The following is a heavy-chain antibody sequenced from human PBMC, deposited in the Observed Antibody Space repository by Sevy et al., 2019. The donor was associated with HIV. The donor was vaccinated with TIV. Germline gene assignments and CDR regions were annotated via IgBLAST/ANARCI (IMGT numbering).Heavy chain of an antibody. V-gene: IGHV3-48*02. D-gene: IGHD6-19*01. Sequence: GGSLRLSCAASGFTFSSYSMNWVRQAPGKGLEWVSYISSSTIYYADSVKGRFTISRDNAKNSLYLQMNSLRDEDTAVYYCARVDSSGWYSDYWGQGTLVTVSS. J-gene: IGHJ4*02. CDR2: ISSSTI. CDR3: ARVDSSGWYSDY. CDR1: GFTFSSYS.